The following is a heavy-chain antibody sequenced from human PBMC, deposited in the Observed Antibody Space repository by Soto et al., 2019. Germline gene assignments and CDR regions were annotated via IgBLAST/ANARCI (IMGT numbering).Heavy chain of an antibody. Sequence: QVQLVQSGSELKKPGASVKVSCKASGYTFTSYAMNWVRQAPGQGLEWMGWINTNTGNPTYAQGFTGRFVFSLDTSVSTAYLQICSLKAEDTAVYYCARDGPPFWSGYPNYYYYGMDVWGQGTTVTVSS. J-gene: IGHJ6*02. CDR3: ARDGPPFWSGYPNYYYYGMDV. CDR2: INTNTGNP. CDR1: GYTFTSYA. D-gene: IGHD3-3*01. V-gene: IGHV7-4-1*01.